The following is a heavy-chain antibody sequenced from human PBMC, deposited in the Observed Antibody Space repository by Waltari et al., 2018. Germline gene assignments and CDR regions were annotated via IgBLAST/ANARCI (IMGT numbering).Heavy chain of an antibody. J-gene: IGHJ2*01. CDR2: IIPIFGTA. V-gene: IGHV1-69*05. D-gene: IGHD6-19*01. CDR1: GGTFSSYA. Sequence: QVQLVQSGAEVKKPGSSVKVSCKASGGTFSSYAISWVRQAPGQGLEWMGGIIPIFGTANYAQKFQGRGTITTDESTSTAYMELSSLRSEDTAVYYCASHGTGYSSGWSYWYFDLWGRGTLVTVSS. CDR3: ASHGTGYSSGWSYWYFDL.